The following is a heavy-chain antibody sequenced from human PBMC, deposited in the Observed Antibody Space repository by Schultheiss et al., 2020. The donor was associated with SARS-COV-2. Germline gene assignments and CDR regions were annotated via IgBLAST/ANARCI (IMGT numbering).Heavy chain of an antibody. CDR2: ISGSGGST. CDR3: ARGPPYSSGAADY. V-gene: IGHV3-23*01. Sequence: GGSLRLSCAASGFTFDDYAMHWVRQAPGKGLEWVSAISGSGGSTYYADSVKGRFTISRDNSKNTLYLQMNSLRAEDTAVYYCARGPPYSSGAADYWGQGTLVTVSS. CDR1: GFTFDDYA. J-gene: IGHJ4*02. D-gene: IGHD6-19*01.